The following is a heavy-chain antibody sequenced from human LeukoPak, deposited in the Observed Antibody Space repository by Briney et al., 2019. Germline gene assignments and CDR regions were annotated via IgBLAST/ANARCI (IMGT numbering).Heavy chain of an antibody. CDR1: GCTFSSYS. CDR3: ARNPGACSGGSCYYPFDY. CDR2: ISSSSSTI. Sequence: PGGSLRLSCAASGCTFSSYSMNWVRQAPGKGLEWVSYISSSSSTIYYADSVKGRFTISRDNAKNSLYLQMNSLRDEDTAVYYCARNPGACSGGSCYYPFDYWGQGTLVTVSS. J-gene: IGHJ4*02. V-gene: IGHV3-48*02. D-gene: IGHD2-15*01.